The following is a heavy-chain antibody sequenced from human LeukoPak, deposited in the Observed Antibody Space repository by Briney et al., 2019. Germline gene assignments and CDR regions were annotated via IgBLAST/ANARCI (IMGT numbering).Heavy chain of an antibody. Sequence: SETLSLTCTVSGGSLSSSNRWSWVRQPPGMGLEWIGEIYHSGSTNSNPSLKSPVTISVDRSKNQFSLKLSSVTAADTAVYYCAGGVANTFDIWGQGTMVTVSS. J-gene: IGHJ3*02. CDR2: IYHSGST. CDR1: GGSLSSSNR. V-gene: IGHV4-4*02. D-gene: IGHD3-16*01. CDR3: AGGVANTFDI.